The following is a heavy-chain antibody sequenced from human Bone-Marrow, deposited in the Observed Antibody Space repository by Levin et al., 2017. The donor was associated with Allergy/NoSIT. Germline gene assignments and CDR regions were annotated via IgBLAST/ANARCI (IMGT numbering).Heavy chain of an antibody. CDR3: ARDPARGYYDSRGYSGDH. Sequence: VSCITSSGDGTYYADSVKGRFTISRDNAKNSLYLQLNRLRDEDTAMYYCARDPARGYYDSRGYSGDHWGQGTLVTVSS. J-gene: IGHJ4*02. V-gene: IGHV3-48*02. D-gene: IGHD3-22*01. CDR2: ITSSGDGT.